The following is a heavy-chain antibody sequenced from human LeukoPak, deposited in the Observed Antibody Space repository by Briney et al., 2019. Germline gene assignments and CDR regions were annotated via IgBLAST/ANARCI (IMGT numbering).Heavy chain of an antibody. CDR1: GASVSIDY. CDR2: IYHSGHT. D-gene: IGHD2/OR15-2a*01. Sequence: SETLSLTCTVSGASVSIDYWSWIRQSPGTGLEWIGYIYHSGHTMSNPSLKSRVSLSLDTSNNQFSLKLSSVTAADTAVYYCARHPFQYPFDHWGQGTVVSVSS. V-gene: IGHV4-59*08. J-gene: IGHJ5*02. CDR3: ARHPFQYPFDH.